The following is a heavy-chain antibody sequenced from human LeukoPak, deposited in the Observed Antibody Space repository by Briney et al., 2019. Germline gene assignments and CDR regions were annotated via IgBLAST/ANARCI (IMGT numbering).Heavy chain of an antibody. V-gene: IGHV4-59*11. Sequence: SETLSLTCTVSGGSMSGHYWSWIRQPPGEGLERVGFVHHTGSTNYHPSLKSRVTISVDTSKNQFSLKLTSVTAADTAVYFCARGGLTTVIPFDYWGQGALVTVSS. CDR1: GGSMSGHY. CDR3: ARGGLTTVIPFDY. J-gene: IGHJ4*02. CDR2: VHHTGST. D-gene: IGHD4-17*01.